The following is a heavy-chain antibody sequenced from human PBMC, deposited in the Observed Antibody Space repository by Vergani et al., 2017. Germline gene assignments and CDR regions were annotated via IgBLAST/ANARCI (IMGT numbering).Heavy chain of an antibody. CDR2: ISHTGTT. CDR3: SSRLTGGVDY. Sequence: QVQLEESGPGLVKPSETLSLTCAVSGYSISSGLYWGWVRQPPGKGLEWIGSISHTGTTSYSASFKSRVTISLDTSKNQFSLHLTSVTAAARAFYYCSSRLTGGVDYWGQGILVTVSS. CDR1: GYSISSGLY. V-gene: IGHV4-38-2*01. D-gene: IGHD5-12*01. J-gene: IGHJ4*02.